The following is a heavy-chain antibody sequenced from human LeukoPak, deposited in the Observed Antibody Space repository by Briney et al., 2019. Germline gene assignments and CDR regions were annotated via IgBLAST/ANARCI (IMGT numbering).Heavy chain of an antibody. CDR2: ISSSSSYI. CDR3: AKDVGSSTHPHYYYYYMDV. V-gene: IGHV3-21*01. CDR1: GFTFSNYS. D-gene: IGHD2-2*01. J-gene: IGHJ6*03. Sequence: GGSLRLSCSASGFTFSNYSISWVRQAPGKGLEWVSSISSSSSYIYYADSVKGRFTISRDNSKNTLYLQMNSLRAEDTAVYYCAKDVGSSTHPHYYYYYMDVWGKGTTVTISS.